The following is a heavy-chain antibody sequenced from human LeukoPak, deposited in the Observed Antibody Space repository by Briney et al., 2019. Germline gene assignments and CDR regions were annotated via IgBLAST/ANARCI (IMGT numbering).Heavy chain of an antibody. V-gene: IGHV1-2*02. CDR2: INPNSGAT. CDR1: GYTFTDCF. D-gene: IGHD1-26*01. J-gene: IGHJ4*02. CDR3: ATLGGHSLAVQNGY. Sequence: ASVKVSCKASGYTFTDCFMHWVRRAPGQGLEWMGWINPNSGATRYAQKFQGRVTMTRGTSSSTAYMELSRLRSDDTAVYYCATLGGHSLAVQNGYWGQGTLVTVSS.